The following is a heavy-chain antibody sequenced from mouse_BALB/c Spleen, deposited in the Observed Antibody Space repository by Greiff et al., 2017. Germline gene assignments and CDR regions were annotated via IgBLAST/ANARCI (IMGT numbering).Heavy chain of an antibody. V-gene: IGHV5-6-5*01. CDR2: ISSGGST. Sequence: EVKVVESGGGLVKPGGSLKLSCAASGFTFSSYAMSWVRQTPEKRLEWVASISSGGSTYYPDSVKGRFTISRDNARNILYPQMSSLRSEDTAKYCCARAYGYDEAMDYWGQGTSVTVSS. D-gene: IGHD2-2*01. J-gene: IGHJ4*01. CDR1: GFTFSSYA. CDR3: ARAYGYDEAMDY.